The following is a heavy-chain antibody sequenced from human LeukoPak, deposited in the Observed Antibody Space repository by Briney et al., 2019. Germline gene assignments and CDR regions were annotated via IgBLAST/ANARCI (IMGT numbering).Heavy chain of an antibody. CDR2: IYYSGST. D-gene: IGHD6-6*01. Sequence: PSQTLSLTCAVSGGSISSGGYYWSWIRQPPGKGLEWIGYIYYSGSTNYNPSLKSRVTISVDTSKNQFSLKLSSVTAADTAVYYCARNPPAALASIAARLEYYYYMDVWGKGTTVTVSS. CDR3: ARNPPAALASIAARLEYYYYMDV. V-gene: IGHV4-61*08. CDR1: GGSISSGGYY. J-gene: IGHJ6*03.